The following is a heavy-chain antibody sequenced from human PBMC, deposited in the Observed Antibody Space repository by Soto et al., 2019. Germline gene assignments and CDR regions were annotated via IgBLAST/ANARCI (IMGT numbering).Heavy chain of an antibody. CDR2: ISCSGGST. CDR3: AKDPYGVDY. J-gene: IGHJ4*02. V-gene: IGHV3-23*01. CDR1: GFTFSSYA. Sequence: HPGGSLRLSCAASGFTFSSYAMSWVRQAPGKGLEWVSGISCSGGSTYYADSVKGRFTISRDNSKNTLYLQMNSLRAEDTAVYYCAKDPYGVDYWGQGTLVSVSS. D-gene: IGHD4-17*01.